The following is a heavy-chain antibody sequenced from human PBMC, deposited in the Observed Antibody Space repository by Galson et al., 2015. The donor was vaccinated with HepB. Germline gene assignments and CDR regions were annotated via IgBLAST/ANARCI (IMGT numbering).Heavy chain of an antibody. D-gene: IGHD3-22*01. V-gene: IGHV3-30*04. CDR1: GFSLSNHA. CDR2: ISYDGRLR. CDR3: ARDVPGGAGSRGYPDY. J-gene: IGHJ4*02. Sequence: SLRLSCAASGFSLSNHAMHWVRQAPGKGLEWVALISYDGRLRYYADSVNGRISVSRVNSKNQLYLEMNSLTDEDTAVFYCARDVPGGAGSRGYPDYWGQGTQVIVSS.